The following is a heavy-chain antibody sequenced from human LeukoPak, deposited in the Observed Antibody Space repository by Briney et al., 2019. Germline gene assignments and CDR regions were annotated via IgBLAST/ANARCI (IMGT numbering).Heavy chain of an antibody. V-gene: IGHV3-30-3*01. J-gene: IGHJ4*02. CDR1: GFIFSNYS. Sequence: GGSLRLSCAASGFIFSNYSMEWVRQAPGKGLEWMTYMSYDGSNIQYLASVKGRFTISRDNSKKTVYLEMNSLRPEDTAIYYCARHQPGGGLDYWGQGTLVIVSS. CDR2: MSYDGSNI. D-gene: IGHD3-16*01. CDR3: ARHQPGGGLDY.